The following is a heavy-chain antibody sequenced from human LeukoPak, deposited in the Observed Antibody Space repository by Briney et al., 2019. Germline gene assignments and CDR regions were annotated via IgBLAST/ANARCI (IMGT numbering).Heavy chain of an antibody. CDR2: ISGSGGST. CDR1: GGSFSGYY. D-gene: IGHD5-12*01. CDR3: AKDKWSSGYDFDY. J-gene: IGHJ4*02. Sequence: ETLSLTCAVYGGSFSGYYWSWIRQPPGKGLEWVSGISGSGGSTHYADSVKGRFTISRDNSKNTLYLQMNSLRAEDTAVYYCAKDKWSSGYDFDYWGQGTLVTVSS. V-gene: IGHV3-23*01.